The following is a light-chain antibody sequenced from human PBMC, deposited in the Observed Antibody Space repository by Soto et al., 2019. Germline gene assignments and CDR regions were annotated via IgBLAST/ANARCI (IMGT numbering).Light chain of an antibody. CDR1: SGHRNYA. Sequence: QSVLTQSPSVSASLGASVKVTCTLSSGHRNYAIAWHQQQPEKGPRYLMKVNTDGSHTKGDGIPDRFSGPSSGAERYLTISSLQSDDEADYYCQTWGTGIVVFGGGTKVTVL. CDR3: QTWGTGIVV. V-gene: IGLV4-69*01. J-gene: IGLJ2*01. CDR2: VNTDGSH.